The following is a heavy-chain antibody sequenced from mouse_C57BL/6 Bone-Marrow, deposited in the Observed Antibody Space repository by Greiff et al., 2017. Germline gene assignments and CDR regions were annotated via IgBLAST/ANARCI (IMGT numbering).Heavy chain of an antibody. CDR3: ARVGGDSSGFYYFDY. V-gene: IGHV1-72*01. CDR1: GYTFTSYW. CDR2: IDPNSGGT. J-gene: IGHJ2*01. Sequence: QVQLKQPGAELVKPGASVKLSCKASGYTFTSYWMHWVKQRPGRGLEWIGRIDPNSGGTKYNEKFKSKATLTVDKPSSTAYMQLRSLTSEDAAVYYCARVGGDSSGFYYFDYWGQGTTLTVSS. D-gene: IGHD3-2*02.